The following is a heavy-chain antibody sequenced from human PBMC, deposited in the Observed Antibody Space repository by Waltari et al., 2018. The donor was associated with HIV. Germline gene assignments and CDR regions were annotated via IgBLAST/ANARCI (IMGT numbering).Heavy chain of an antibody. CDR3: ARDPAGYNSGWYNIYYYGMDV. J-gene: IGHJ6*02. CDR1: GFTFSSYW. Sequence: SGGGLVQPGGSLRLSCAASGFTFSSYWMSWVRQAPGKGLEWVATIKQDGSEKYYVDSVKGRFTISRDNAKNSLYLQLNSLRAEDTAVYYCARDPAGYNSGWYNIYYYGMDVWGQGTTVTVSS. V-gene: IGHV3-7*01. CDR2: IKQDGSEK. D-gene: IGHD6-19*01.